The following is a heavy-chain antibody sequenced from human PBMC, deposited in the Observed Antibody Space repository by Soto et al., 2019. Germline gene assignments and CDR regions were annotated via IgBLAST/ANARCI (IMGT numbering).Heavy chain of an antibody. J-gene: IGHJ4*02. Sequence: QVQLVQSGAEVKKPGASVKVSCKASGYTFTSYGISWVRQAPGQGLEWMGWISAYNGNTNYAQKLQGRATMTTDTSTSTAYRERRSLRSDDTAVYYCARARWDSGFGRGGGGLDYWGQGTLVTVSS. CDR1: GYTFTSYG. D-gene: IGHD5-12*01. V-gene: IGHV1-18*01. CDR3: ARARWDSGFGRGGGGLDY. CDR2: ISAYNGNT.